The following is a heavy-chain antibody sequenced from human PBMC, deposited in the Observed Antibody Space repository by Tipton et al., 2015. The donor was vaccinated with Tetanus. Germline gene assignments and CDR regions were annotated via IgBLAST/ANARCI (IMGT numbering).Heavy chain of an antibody. D-gene: IGHD4-11*01. J-gene: IGHJ6*02. CDR2: INPDSGGT. CDR3: ARGGDYTKYRDYFYYGLDV. CDR1: GYTFTVNY. V-gene: IGHV1-2*02. Sequence: QLVQSGAEVKKPGASVRVSCKASGYTFTVNYIHWVRQAPDQGLEWMGWINPDSGGTSYAQKFEGRAPMTRDTSINTAYIELNRLRPDDTAVYYCARGGDYTKYRDYFYYGLDVWGQGTTVTVSS.